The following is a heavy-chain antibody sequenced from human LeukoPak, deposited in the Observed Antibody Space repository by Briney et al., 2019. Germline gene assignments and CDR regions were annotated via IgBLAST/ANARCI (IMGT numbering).Heavy chain of an antibody. CDR1: GGSFSGYY. D-gene: IGHD2-2*01. V-gene: IGHV4-34*01. J-gene: IGHJ4*02. CDR3: ARSPYCSSTSCYAYVDTAMVNFDY. Sequence: PSETLSLTCAAYGGSFSGYYWSWIRQPPGKGLEWIGEINHSGSTNYNPSLKSRVTISVDTSKNQFSLKLSSVTAADTAVYYCARSPYCSSTSCYAYVDTAMVNFDYWGQGTLVTVSS. CDR2: INHSGST.